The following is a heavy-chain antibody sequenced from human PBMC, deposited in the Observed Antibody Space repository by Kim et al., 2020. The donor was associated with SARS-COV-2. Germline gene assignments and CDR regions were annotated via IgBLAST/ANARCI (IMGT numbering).Heavy chain of an antibody. Sequence: GALRLSCAASGFTFSSYAMSWVRQAPGKGLEWVSAISGSGGSTYYADSVKGRFTISRDNSKNTLYLQMNSLRAEDTAVYYCASTMHYDSSGYSHGTTTGYWGQGTLVTVSS. CDR1: GFTFSSYA. J-gene: IGHJ4*02. CDR3: ASTMHYDSSGYSHGTTTGY. CDR2: ISGSGGST. D-gene: IGHD3-22*01. V-gene: IGHV3-23*01.